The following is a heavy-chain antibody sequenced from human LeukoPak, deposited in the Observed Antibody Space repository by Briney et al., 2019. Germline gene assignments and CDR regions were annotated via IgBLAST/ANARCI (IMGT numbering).Heavy chain of an antibody. Sequence: GGSLRLSCAASGFTFSSYWMSWVRQAPGKGLEWVANIKQDGSEKNYVDSVKGRFTISRDNAKNSLYLQMNSLRAEDTAVYYCARDAPYSYGSMDYWGQGTLVTVSS. D-gene: IGHD5-18*01. CDR1: GFTFSSYW. V-gene: IGHV3-7*01. J-gene: IGHJ4*02. CDR2: IKQDGSEK. CDR3: ARDAPYSYGSMDY.